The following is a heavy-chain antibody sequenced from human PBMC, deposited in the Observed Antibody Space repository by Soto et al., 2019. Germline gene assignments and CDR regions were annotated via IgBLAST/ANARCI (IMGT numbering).Heavy chain of an antibody. CDR3: ARRGSGHTFDY. D-gene: IGHD3-10*01. Sequence: QLQLQESGPGLVKPSETLSLTCAVSGASISRIGFHWGWIRQPPGQGLEWIGSIYDAGTTFYNSSLKSRVTISADTSKNHFSLKLTSVTAAATAVYYCARRGSGHTFDYWGRGTLVTVSS. CDR2: IYDAGTT. CDR1: GASISRIGFH. J-gene: IGHJ4*02. V-gene: IGHV4-39*01.